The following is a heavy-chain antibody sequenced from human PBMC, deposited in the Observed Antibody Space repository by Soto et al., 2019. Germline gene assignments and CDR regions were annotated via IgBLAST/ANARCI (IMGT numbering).Heavy chain of an antibody. CDR3: ASSNKAAAGFYYYGMDV. V-gene: IGHV4-59*01. Sequence: SETLSLTCTVSGGSISSYYWSWIRQPPGKGLEWIGYIYYYGSTNYNPSLKSRVTISVDTSKNQFSLKLSSVTAADTAVYYCASSNKAAAGFYYYGMDVWGRGTTVTVS. CDR1: GGSISSYY. D-gene: IGHD6-13*01. CDR2: IYYYGST. J-gene: IGHJ6*02.